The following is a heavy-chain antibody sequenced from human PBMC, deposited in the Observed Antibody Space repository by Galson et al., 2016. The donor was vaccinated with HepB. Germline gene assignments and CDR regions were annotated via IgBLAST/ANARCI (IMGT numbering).Heavy chain of an antibody. V-gene: IGHV3-7*05. CDR3: ARRRGSGSHDY. D-gene: IGHD3-10*01. J-gene: IGHJ4*02. CDR1: GFTFSSYW. CDR2: IKQDGSEK. Sequence: SLRLSCAASGFTFSSYWMSWVRQAPGKGLEWLANIKQDGSEKYYVDSVRGRFTISRDNAMNSLYLQMNSLRAEDTAVYYCARRRGSGSHDYWGQGTLVTVSS.